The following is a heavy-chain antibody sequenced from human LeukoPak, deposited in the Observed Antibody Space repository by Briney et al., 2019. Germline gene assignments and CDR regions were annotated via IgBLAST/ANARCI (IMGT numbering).Heavy chain of an antibody. D-gene: IGHD2/OR15-2a*01. CDR1: GYTFTGYY. CDR3: ALSGVDRYFDY. CDR2: INPNSGGT. V-gene: IGHV1-2*02. Sequence: GASVKVSCKASGYTFTGYYMHWVRQAPGQGLEWMGWINPNSGGTSYAQKFQGRVTMTRDTSISTAYMELSRLRSDDTAVYYCALSGVDRYFDYWGQGTLVTVSS. J-gene: IGHJ4*02.